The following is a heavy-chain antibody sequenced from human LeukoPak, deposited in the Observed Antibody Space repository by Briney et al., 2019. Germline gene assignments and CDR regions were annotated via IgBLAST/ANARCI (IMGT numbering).Heavy chain of an antibody. D-gene: IGHD1-26*01. Sequence: SETLSLTCTVSGGSHSGYYWTWIRQPPGKGLEWIAYIYYSGSTNYSPSLKSRVTISVDTSKNQFSLKLSSVTAADTAVYYCARHGGATSFDYWGQGTLVTVSS. J-gene: IGHJ4*02. CDR1: GGSHSGYY. V-gene: IGHV4-59*01. CDR2: IYYSGST. CDR3: ARHGGATSFDY.